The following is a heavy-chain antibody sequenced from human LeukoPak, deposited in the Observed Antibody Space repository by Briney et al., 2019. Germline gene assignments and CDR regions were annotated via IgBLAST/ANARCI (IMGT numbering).Heavy chain of an antibody. CDR2: ISAYNGNT. J-gene: IGHJ4*02. Sequence: ASVKVSCKASGYTFTSYGISWVRQAPGQGLEWMGWISAYNGNTNYAQKLRGRVTMTTDTSTSTAYMELRSLRSDDTAVYYCARTYYYDSSGYYPPYYFDYWGQGTLVTVSS. CDR3: ARTYYYDSSGYYPPYYFDY. D-gene: IGHD3-22*01. CDR1: GYTFTSYG. V-gene: IGHV1-18*01.